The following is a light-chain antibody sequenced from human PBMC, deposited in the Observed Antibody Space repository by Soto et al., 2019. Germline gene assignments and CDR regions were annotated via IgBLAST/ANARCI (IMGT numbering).Light chain of an antibody. CDR3: QQYGDLPWT. V-gene: IGKV3-20*01. CDR2: GAS. J-gene: IGKJ1*01. Sequence: SPGTLSSSPGERATLSCRASQSVSSNYLAWYQQKPGQAPRLLIYGASSRATGIPDRFSGSGSGTDFTLTIDRLESEDFAVYFCQQYGDLPWTFGQGTKVDIK. CDR1: QSVSSNY.